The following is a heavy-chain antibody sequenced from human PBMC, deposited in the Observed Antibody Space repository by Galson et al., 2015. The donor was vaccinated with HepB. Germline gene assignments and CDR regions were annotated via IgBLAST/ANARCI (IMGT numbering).Heavy chain of an antibody. J-gene: IGHJ4*02. CDR1: GYTFTSYW. Sequence: QSGAEVTKPGESLKISCKSSGYTFTSYWIAWVHQMPGKGPEWMGIIYPADSHTRYSPSFQGQVTISADKSTSTAYLQWSGLKAPDTAMYYCARSPQYSYGYAYFDNWGQGTLVTVSS. CDR2: IYPADSHT. V-gene: IGHV5-51*03. D-gene: IGHD5-18*01. CDR3: ARSPQYSYGYAYFDN.